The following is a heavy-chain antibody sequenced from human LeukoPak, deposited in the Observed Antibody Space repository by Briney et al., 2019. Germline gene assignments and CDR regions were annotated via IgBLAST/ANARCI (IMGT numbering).Heavy chain of an antibody. J-gene: IGHJ6*03. CDR2: IYYSGST. CDR3: ARQSIAARGYYYFMDV. Sequence: SETLSLTCTASGGSISSYYWSWIRQPPGKGLEWIGYIYYSGSTNYNPSLKSRVTISVDTSKNQFSLRLSSVTAADTAVYYCARQSIAARGYYYFMDVWGKGTTVTVSS. CDR1: GGSISSYY. V-gene: IGHV4-59*08. D-gene: IGHD6-6*01.